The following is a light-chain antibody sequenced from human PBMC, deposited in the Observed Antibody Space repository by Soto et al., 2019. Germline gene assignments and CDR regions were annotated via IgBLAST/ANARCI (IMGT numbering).Light chain of an antibody. J-gene: IGKJ1*01. CDR1: QTVSRMY. CDR3: HQDFNLPWT. CDR2: GTS. V-gene: IGKV3D-7*01. Sequence: EIVLTQSPVTLCLSPGERATLSCRASQTVSRMYLSWFQHKPGQAPRLRIYGTSTRATGIPVRFSGSASGTDFTLTISSLQPEDFAVYFCHQDFNLPWTFGQGTKVDIK.